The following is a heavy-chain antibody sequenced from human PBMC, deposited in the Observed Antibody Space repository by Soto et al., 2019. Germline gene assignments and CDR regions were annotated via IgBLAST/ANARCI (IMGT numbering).Heavy chain of an antibody. Sequence: SETLSLTCTVSGGSISSSSYYWGWIRQPPGKGLEWIGSIYYSGSTYYNPSLKSRVTISVDTSKNQFSLKLSSVTAADTAVYYCAREGDYEGDYWGQGTLVTVSS. CDR1: GGSISSSSYY. CDR2: IYYSGST. V-gene: IGHV4-39*02. CDR3: AREGDYEGDY. J-gene: IGHJ4*02. D-gene: IGHD4-17*01.